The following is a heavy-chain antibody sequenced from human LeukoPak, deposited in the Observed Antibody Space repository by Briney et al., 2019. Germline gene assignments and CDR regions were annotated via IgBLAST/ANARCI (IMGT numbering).Heavy chain of an antibody. Sequence: ASGKVSCKASGYTFTGYYMHWVRQDPGQGLEWMGWINPNSGGTNYAQKFQGWVTMTRDTSISTAYMELSRLRSDDTAVYYCARGGPDILTGYLFDYWGQGTLVTVSS. V-gene: IGHV1-2*04. CDR3: ARGGPDILTGYLFDY. J-gene: IGHJ4*02. CDR1: GYTFTGYY. D-gene: IGHD3-9*01. CDR2: INPNSGGT.